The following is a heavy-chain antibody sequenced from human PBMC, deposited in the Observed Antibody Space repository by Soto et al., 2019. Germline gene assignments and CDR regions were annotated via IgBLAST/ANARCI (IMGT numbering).Heavy chain of an antibody. CDR1: GGSISSGGYY. CDR3: ARGGTYYYDSSGYSN. D-gene: IGHD3-22*01. Sequence: SETLSLTCTVSGGSISSGGYYWSWIRQHPGKGLEWIGYIYYSGSTYYNPSLKSRVTISVDTSKNQFSLKLSSVTAADTAVYYCARGGTYYYDSSGYSNWGQGTLVTVSS. J-gene: IGHJ4*02. V-gene: IGHV4-31*03. CDR2: IYYSGST.